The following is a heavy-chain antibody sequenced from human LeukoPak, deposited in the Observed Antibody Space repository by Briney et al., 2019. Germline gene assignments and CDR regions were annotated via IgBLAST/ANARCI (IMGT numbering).Heavy chain of an antibody. CDR2: IYPGDSDT. CDR3: ARRLYSYDSSGYSYFDY. V-gene: IGHV5-51*01. CDR1: GYSFTSYW. Sequence: GESLKISCKGSGYSFTSYWIGWVRQMPGKGLEWMGIIYPGDSDTRYSPSFQGQVTISADKSISTAYLQWSSLKASDTAMYYCARRLYSYDSSGYSYFDYWSQGTLVTVSS. D-gene: IGHD3-22*01. J-gene: IGHJ4*02.